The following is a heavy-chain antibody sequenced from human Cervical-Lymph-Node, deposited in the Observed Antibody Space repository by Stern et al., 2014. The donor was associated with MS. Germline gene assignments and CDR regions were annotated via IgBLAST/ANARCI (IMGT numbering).Heavy chain of an antibody. CDR1: SYSISSGYY. CDR2: IYHSGST. J-gene: IGHJ5*02. Sequence: VQLEESGPGLVKPSETLSLTCTVSSYSISSGYYWGWIRQPPGKGLEWIGTIYHSGSTYYNPSLKSRGTISVDTSTNQFSPKLISGTAADTAMYYCAREEQQLVHGNWFDPWGQGTLVTVSS. D-gene: IGHD6-13*01. V-gene: IGHV4-38-2*02. CDR3: AREEQQLVHGNWFDP.